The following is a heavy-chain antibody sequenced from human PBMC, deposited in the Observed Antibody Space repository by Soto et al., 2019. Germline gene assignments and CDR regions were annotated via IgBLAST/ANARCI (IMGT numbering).Heavy chain of an antibody. Sequence: GSLRLSCAASGFTFSNSWMSWVRQAPGKGLEWVANIREDGSEKDYVDPVKGRFTITRDNAKNSLYLQMNNLRAEDTAVYFCTRKRFGMDVWGQGTTVTVSS. J-gene: IGHJ6*02. CDR2: IREDGSEK. CDR3: TRKRFGMDV. V-gene: IGHV3-7*03. CDR1: GFTFSNSW.